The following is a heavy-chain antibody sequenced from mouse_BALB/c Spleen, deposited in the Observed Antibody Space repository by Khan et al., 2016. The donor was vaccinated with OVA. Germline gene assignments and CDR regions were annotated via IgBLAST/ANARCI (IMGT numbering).Heavy chain of an antibody. CDR3: ARWFDGYSSLYAMDY. D-gene: IGHD2-3*01. CDR1: GFSLTTYG. V-gene: IGHV2-6*02. CDR2: IWSDGST. Sequence: QVQLKQSGPGLVAPSQSLSITCTVSGFSLTTYGVHWVRQPPGKCLEWLVVIWSDGSTNYNSVLKSRLSISKDNSKSQVFLKMNSHQADSTAMYYCARWFDGYSSLYAMDYWGQGTSVTVSS. J-gene: IGHJ4*01.